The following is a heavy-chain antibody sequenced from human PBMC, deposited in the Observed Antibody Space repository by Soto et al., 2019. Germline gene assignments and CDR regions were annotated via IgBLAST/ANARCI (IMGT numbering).Heavy chain of an antibody. J-gene: IGHJ6*02. CDR2: INSDGSST. Sequence: GGSLRLSCAASGFTFSSYWMHWVRQAPGKGLVWVSRINSDGSSTSYADSVKGRFTISRDNAKNTLYLQMNSLRAEDTAVYYCARDKDTSGWFPDVMDVWGQGTTVTVSS. V-gene: IGHV3-74*01. CDR1: GFTFSSYW. D-gene: IGHD6-19*01. CDR3: ARDKDTSGWFPDVMDV.